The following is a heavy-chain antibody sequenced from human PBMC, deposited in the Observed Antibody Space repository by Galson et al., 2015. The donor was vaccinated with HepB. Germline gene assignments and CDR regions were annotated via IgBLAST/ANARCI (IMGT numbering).Heavy chain of an antibody. CDR2: IDPSDSYT. D-gene: IGHD3-22*01. V-gene: IGHV5-10-1*01. CDR1: GYTFTDYW. Sequence: QSGAEVKKPGESLRISCKGSGYTFTDYWVIWVRQMPGKGLEWMGRIDPSDSYTNYSPTFQGHVTISADKSVSTAYLQWSSLKASDTAMYYCANSYYYDSSVSYPPVDNWGQGTLVTVSS. CDR3: ANSYYYDSSVSYPPVDN. J-gene: IGHJ4*02.